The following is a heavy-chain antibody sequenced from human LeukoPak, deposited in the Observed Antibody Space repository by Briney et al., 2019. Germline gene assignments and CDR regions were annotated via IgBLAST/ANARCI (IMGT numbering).Heavy chain of an antibody. D-gene: IGHD2-15*01. J-gene: IGHJ4*02. CDR2: ISGSGGST. CDR3: ARENCSGGSCYYFDY. CDR1: GFTFSSYG. V-gene: IGHV3-23*01. Sequence: GGSLRLTCAASGFTFSSYGMSWVRQAPGKGLEWVSAISGSGGSTYYADSVKGRFTISRDNSKNTLYLQMNSLRAEDTAVYYCARENCSGGSCYYFDYWGQGTLVTVSS.